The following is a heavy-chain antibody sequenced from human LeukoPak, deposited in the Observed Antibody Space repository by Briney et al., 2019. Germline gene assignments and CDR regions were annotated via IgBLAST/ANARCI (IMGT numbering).Heavy chain of an antibody. CDR3: ARDRVVRGVITYSWFDP. J-gene: IGHJ5*02. V-gene: IGHV4-30-4*07. Sequence: SETLSLTCDVTGDSISSGGYSWNWIRQPPGQGLEWIGYIYSSGTTSYYPSLKSRVTISVDTSKNQFSLKLSSVTAADTAVYYCARDRVVRGVITYSWFDPWGQGTLVTVSS. CDR1: GDSISSGGYS. CDR2: IYSSGTT. D-gene: IGHD3-10*01.